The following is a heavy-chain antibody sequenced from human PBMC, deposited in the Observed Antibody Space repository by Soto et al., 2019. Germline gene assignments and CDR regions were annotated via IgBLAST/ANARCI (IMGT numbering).Heavy chain of an antibody. J-gene: IGHJ6*02. Sequence: GESLKIYCQGSGYSFTNYWIGWVRQMPGKGLEGMGIIYPGDSDTRYSPSFQAQVTISADKSISTAFLQWSSLKASDTAMYYCARRGTTGYYFYGMDVWGQGTTVTVSS. CDR1: GYSFTNYW. CDR2: IYPGDSDT. D-gene: IGHD1-1*01. V-gene: IGHV5-51*01. CDR3: ARRGTTGYYFYGMDV.